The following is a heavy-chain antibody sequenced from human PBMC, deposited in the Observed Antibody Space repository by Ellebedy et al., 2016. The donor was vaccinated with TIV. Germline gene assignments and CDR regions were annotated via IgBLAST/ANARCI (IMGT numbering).Heavy chain of an antibody. CDR1: GFTFSSYW. V-gene: IGHV3-74*01. D-gene: IGHD4-17*01. CDR2: INSDGSST. CDR3: TTQLHDYGDYVVDY. J-gene: IGHJ4*02. Sequence: GESLKISXAASGFTFSSYWMHWVRQAPGKGLVWVSRINSDGSSTSYADSVKGRFTISRDNAKNTLYLQMNSLRAEDTAVYYCTTQLHDYGDYVVDYWGQGTLVTVSS.